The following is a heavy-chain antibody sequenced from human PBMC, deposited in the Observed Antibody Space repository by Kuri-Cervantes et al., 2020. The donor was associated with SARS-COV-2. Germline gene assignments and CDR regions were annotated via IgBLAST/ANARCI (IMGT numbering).Heavy chain of an antibody. J-gene: IGHJ4*02. V-gene: IGHV4-39*07. CDR2: IYYSGST. Sequence: SETLSLTCTVSGGSISSSSYYWGWIRQPPGKGLEWIGSIYYSGSTYYNPSLKSRVTISVDTSKNQFSLKLSSVTAADTALYYCARAHCSGGSCFRLRMGPFDYWGQGTLVTVSS. CDR3: ARAHCSGGSCFRLRMGPFDY. CDR1: GGSISSSSYY. D-gene: IGHD2-15*01.